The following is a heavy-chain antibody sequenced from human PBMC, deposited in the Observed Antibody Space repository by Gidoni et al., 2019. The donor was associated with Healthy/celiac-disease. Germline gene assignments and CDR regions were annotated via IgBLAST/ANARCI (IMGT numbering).Heavy chain of an antibody. J-gene: IGHJ6*02. V-gene: IGHV3-30-3*01. CDR3: AREGFNYYGMDV. Sequence: QVQLVESGGGVVQPGRSLRLSCAASGFTFSSYAMHWVRQAPGKGLEWVAVISYDGSNKYYADSVKGRFTISRDNSKNTLYLQMNSLRAEDTAVYYCAREGFNYYGMDVWGQGTTVTVSS. CDR2: ISYDGSNK. CDR1: GFTFSSYA.